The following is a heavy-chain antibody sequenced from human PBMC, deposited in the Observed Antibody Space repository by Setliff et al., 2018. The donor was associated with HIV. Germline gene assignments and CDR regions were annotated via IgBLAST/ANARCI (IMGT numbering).Heavy chain of an antibody. Sequence: SETLSLTCTVSGGSISSNPSFWGWIRQSHGKGLEWIGTIHHGGTTFYNPSLKSRVTISIDTSKNQFSVALRSVTAADTAVYFCAREIVVVPAARREYNWFDPWGQGTLVTVSS. CDR2: IHHGGTT. V-gene: IGHV4-39*02. D-gene: IGHD2-2*01. CDR3: AREIVVVPAARREYNWFDP. J-gene: IGHJ5*02. CDR1: GGSISSNPSF.